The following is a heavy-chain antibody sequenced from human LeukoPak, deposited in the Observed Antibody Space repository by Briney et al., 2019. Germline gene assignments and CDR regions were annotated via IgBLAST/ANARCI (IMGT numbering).Heavy chain of an antibody. V-gene: IGHV4-34*01. Sequence: PSETLSLTCTVSGGSISSYYWSWIRQPPGKGLEWIGEINHSGSTNYNPSLKSRVTISVDTSKNQFSLKLSSATAADTAVYYCARTYRTYYYGSGSYYDYWGQGTLVTVSS. CDR2: INHSGST. CDR3: ARTYRTYYYGSGSYYDY. D-gene: IGHD3-10*01. CDR1: GGSISSYY. J-gene: IGHJ4*02.